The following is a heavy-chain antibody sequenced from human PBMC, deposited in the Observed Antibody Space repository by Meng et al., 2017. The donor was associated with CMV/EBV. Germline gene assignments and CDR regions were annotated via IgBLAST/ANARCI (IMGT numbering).Heavy chain of an antibody. CDR3: ARGVGGWFDP. Sequence: GAGRLKPRERLCVRGAGVRVTFIGNYWSWILQPPRNGVEWIGENNTSGSNNYKPFIKSQVTISVEASNNQFSLKVRSVTAADTDLYYFARGVGGWFDPWGQGTLVTVSS. CDR2: NNTSGSN. J-gene: IGHJ5*02. CDR1: RVTFIGNY. D-gene: IGHD1-26*01. V-gene: IGHV4-34*01.